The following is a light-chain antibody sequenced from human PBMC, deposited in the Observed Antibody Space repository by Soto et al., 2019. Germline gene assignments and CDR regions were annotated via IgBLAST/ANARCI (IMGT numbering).Light chain of an antibody. J-gene: IGLJ1*01. CDR1: SSDVGGYNY. CDR2: EVS. CDR3: NSYTDSATYV. Sequence: QSVLTQPPSASGSPGQSVTISCTGTSSDVGGYNYVSWYQQHPGKAPKLILYEVSNRPSGVPDRFSGSKSGNTASLTITGLQAEDEADYFCNSYTDSATYVFGTGTKVTVL. V-gene: IGLV2-8*01.